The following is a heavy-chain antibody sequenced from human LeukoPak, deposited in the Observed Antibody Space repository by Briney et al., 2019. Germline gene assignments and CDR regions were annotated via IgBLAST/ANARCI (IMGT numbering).Heavy chain of an antibody. D-gene: IGHD3-16*02. CDR1: GGSISSSNW. J-gene: IGHJ3*02. CDR2: IYHSGST. CDR3: ARAEEFDYVWGSYRYNAFDI. Sequence: PSGTLSLTCAVSGGSISSSNWWSWVRQPPGKGLEWIGEIYHSGSTNYNPSLKSRVTISVDKSKNQFSLKLSSVTAADTAVYYCARAEEFDYVWGSYRYNAFDIWGQGTMVTVSS. V-gene: IGHV4-4*02.